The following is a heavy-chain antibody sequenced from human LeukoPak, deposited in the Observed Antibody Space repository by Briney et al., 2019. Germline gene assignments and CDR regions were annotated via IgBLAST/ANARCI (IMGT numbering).Heavy chain of an antibody. CDR1: GGSISSGGYS. Sequence: SQTLSLTCAVSGGSISSGGYSWSWIRQPPGKGLEWIGYIYHSGSTYYNPSLKSRVTISVDTSKNQFSLKLSSVTAADTAVYYCAREKYDSPFFDYWGQGTLVTVSS. J-gene: IGHJ4*02. CDR2: IYHSGST. V-gene: IGHV4-30-2*01. D-gene: IGHD3-22*01. CDR3: AREKYDSPFFDY.